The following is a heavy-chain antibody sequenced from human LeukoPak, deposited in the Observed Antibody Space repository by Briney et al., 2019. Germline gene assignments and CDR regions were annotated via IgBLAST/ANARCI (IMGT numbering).Heavy chain of an antibody. CDR1: GYTFTSYG. CDR3: VKGSLLTADRQFVLVPDALDY. Sequence: ASVKVSCTTSGYTFTSYGITWVRQAPGQGLEWMGWISAYSANTNYAQKLQGRVTMTTDTSTSTAYMELRSLRSDDTAVYYCVKGSLLTADRQFVLVPDALDYWGQGTLVTVSS. J-gene: IGHJ4*02. V-gene: IGHV1-18*01. D-gene: IGHD2-2*01. CDR2: ISAYSANT.